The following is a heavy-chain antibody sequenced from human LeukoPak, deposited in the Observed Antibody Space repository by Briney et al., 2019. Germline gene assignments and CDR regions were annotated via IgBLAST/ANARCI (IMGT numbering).Heavy chain of an antibody. CDR1: GGSFCGYY. V-gene: IGHV4-34*01. CDR3: AKVGYSSSWPPYGYYYYMDV. CDR2: INHSGST. D-gene: IGHD6-13*01. J-gene: IGHJ6*03. Sequence: SETLSLTCAVYGGSFCGYYWSWIRQPPGKGLEWIGEINHSGSTNYNPSLKSRVTISVDTSKDQFSLKLSSVTAADTAVYYCAKVGYSSSWPPYGYYYYMDVWGKRTTVTGSS.